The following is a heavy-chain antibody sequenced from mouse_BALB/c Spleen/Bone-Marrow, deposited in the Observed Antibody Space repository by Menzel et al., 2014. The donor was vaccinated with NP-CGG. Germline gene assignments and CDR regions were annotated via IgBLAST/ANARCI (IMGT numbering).Heavy chain of an antibody. J-gene: IGHJ2*01. CDR1: GFTFSNYG. V-gene: IGHV5-6-3*01. CDR2: INSDGGST. CDR3: VRGNYGNYVDYFDF. Sequence: EVKLMESGGGLVQPGGSLKLSCAASGFTFSNYGMSWVRQTPDKRLELVATINSDGGSTYYPDSVKGRFTIYRDTAKNTLYLQMSSLKSEETAMYYCVRGNYGNYVDYFDFWSQGTTLTVSS. D-gene: IGHD2-1*01.